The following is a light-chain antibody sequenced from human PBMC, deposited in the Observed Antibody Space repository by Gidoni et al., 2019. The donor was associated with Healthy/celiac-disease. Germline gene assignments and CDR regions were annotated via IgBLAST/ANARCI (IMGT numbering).Light chain of an antibody. J-gene: IGKJ5*01. CDR2: WAS. CDR3: QQYYSTPPIT. V-gene: IGKV4-1*01. CDR1: QSVLYCSNNKNY. Sequence: DIVMTQSPASLAVSLGERATINCKSSQSVLYCSNNKNYLAWYQQKPGQPPKLLIYWASTRESGVPDRFSGSGSGTDFTLTISSLQAEDVAVYYCQQYYSTPPITFGQXTQLEIK.